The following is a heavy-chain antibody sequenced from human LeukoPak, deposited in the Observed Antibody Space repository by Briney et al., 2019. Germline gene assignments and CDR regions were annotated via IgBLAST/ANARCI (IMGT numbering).Heavy chain of an antibody. V-gene: IGHV3-74*01. CDR1: GFTFSGHW. CDR2: VNNDGSDR. J-gene: IGHJ3*02. D-gene: IGHD3/OR15-3a*01. CDR3: VRGSFGPDI. Sequence: GGSLRLSCAASGFTFSGHWMHWVPQAPGKGLVWVSRVNNDGSDRTYADSVKGRFTISRDNAKNTLYLQMNSLRDEDTAVYYCVRGSFGPDIWGQGTMVAVSS.